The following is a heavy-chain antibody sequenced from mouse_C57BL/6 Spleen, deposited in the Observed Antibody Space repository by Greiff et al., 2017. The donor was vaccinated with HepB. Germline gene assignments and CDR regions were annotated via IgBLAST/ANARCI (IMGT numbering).Heavy chain of an antibody. D-gene: IGHD2-4*01. CDR2: INPNNGGT. CDR3: ARCYDSPPMDC. V-gene: IGHV1-26*01. Sequence: EVQLQQSGPELVKPGASVKISCKASGYTFTDYYMNWVKQSHGKSLEWIGDINPNNGGTSYNQKFKGKATLTVDKSSSTAYMELRSLTSEDSAVYYCARCYDSPPMDCWGQGTSVTVSS. CDR1: GYTFTDYY. J-gene: IGHJ4*01.